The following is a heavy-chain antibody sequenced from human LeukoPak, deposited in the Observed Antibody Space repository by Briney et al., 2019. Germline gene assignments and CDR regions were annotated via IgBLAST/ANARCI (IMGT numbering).Heavy chain of an antibody. CDR2: IEKSGNT. D-gene: IGHD3-10*01. V-gene: IGHV4-34*01. J-gene: IGHJ4*02. CDR3: ARGYGSGSYYKY. Sequence: SETLSLTCAVYGGSFSGYYWGWVRQPPGKGLEWIGEIEKSGNTDYNPSLKGRVTVPLDASKNQFSLKLSSVTAADTAVYYCARGYGSGSYYKYWGQGTLVTVSS. CDR1: GGSFSGYY.